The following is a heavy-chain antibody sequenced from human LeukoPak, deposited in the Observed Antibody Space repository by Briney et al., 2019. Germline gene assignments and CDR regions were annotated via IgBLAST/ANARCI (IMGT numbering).Heavy chain of an antibody. CDR2: IHSSETT. V-gene: IGHV4-4*07. CDR3: ARVGYGGYGVLDY. D-gene: IGHD4-17*01. Sequence: SETLSLTCSVSGGSINSDFWTWIRQPAGKGLEWIGCIHSSETTIYSPSLKSRVTTSLDMAKKQFSLKVTSVTAADTAVYYCARVGYGGYGVLDYWGQGILVTVSS. J-gene: IGHJ4*02. CDR1: GGSINSDF.